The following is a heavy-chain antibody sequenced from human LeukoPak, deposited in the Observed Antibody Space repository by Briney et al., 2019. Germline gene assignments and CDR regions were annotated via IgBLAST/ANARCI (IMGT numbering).Heavy chain of an antibody. V-gene: IGHV4-4*09. CDR1: GGSISSYY. Sequence: SETLSLTCTVSGGSISSYYWSWIRQPPGKGLEWIGYIYTSGSTNYNPSLKSRVTISVDTSKNQFSLKLSSVTAADTAVYCCARQARFGKDFWSGYSEFDPWGQGTLVTVSS. CDR2: IYTSGST. CDR3: ARQARFGKDFWSGYSEFDP. J-gene: IGHJ5*02. D-gene: IGHD3-3*01.